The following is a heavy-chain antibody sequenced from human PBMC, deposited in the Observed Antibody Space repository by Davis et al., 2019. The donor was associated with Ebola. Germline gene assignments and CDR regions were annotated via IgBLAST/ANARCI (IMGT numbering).Heavy chain of an antibody. D-gene: IGHD3-3*01. V-gene: IGHV3-23*01. Sequence: PGGSLRLSCAASGFTFSSYAMSWVRQAPGKGLEWVSAISGSGGSTYYADSVKGRFTISRDNSKNTLYLQMNSLRAEDTAVYYCAKDIPDSGYIIGVVIIGGLDYWGQGTLVTVSS. CDR3: AKDIPDSGYIIGVVIIGGLDY. CDR2: ISGSGGST. CDR1: GFTFSSYA. J-gene: IGHJ4*02.